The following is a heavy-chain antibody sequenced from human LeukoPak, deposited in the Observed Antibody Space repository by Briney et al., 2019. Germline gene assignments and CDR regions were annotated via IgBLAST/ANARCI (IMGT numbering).Heavy chain of an antibody. CDR1: GYTFTSYD. CDR2: MNPNSGNT. J-gene: IGHJ4*02. V-gene: IGHV1-8*01. CDR3: ARGFRWDDYCFDY. Sequence: ATVKVSCKASGYTFTSYDINWVRQATGQGLEWMGWMNPNSGNTGYAQKFQGRVTMTRNTYITTAYMELSSLRSEDTAVYYCARGFRWDDYCFDYWGQGTLVTVSS. D-gene: IGHD1-26*01.